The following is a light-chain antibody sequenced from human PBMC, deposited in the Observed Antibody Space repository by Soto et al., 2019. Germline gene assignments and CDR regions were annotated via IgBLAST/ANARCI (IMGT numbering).Light chain of an antibody. J-gene: IGLJ2*01. Sequence: SYELTQPPSVSVSPGQTASFTCSEDKLGSKYTSWYQQKSGLSPVTVIYHDTERPSGIPERFSGSNSGNTATLTISGTQPMDEADYYCQAWDSNTVVFGGGTKLTVL. V-gene: IGLV3-1*01. CDR1: KLGSKY. CDR3: QAWDSNTVV. CDR2: HDT.